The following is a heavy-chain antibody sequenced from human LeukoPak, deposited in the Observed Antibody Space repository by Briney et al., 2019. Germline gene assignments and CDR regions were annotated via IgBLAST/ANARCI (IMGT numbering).Heavy chain of an antibody. D-gene: IGHD3-22*01. Sequence: ASVKVSCKASRGTFSSYAISWVRQAPGQGLERMGRIIPIFGIANYAQKFQGRVTITADKSTSTAYMELSSLRSEDTAVYYCAREGGQYYYDSSGYFDYWGQGTLVTVSS. CDR2: IIPIFGIA. CDR3: AREGGQYYYDSSGYFDY. V-gene: IGHV1-69*04. CDR1: RGTFSSYA. J-gene: IGHJ4*02.